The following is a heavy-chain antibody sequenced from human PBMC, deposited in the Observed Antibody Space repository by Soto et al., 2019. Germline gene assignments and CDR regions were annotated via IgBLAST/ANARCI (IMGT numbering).Heavy chain of an antibody. CDR2: IYYSGNT. D-gene: IGHD3-10*01. V-gene: IGHV4-31*03. Sequence: QVQLQESGPGLVKPSQTLSLTCTVSGGSISSGTYSWSWIRQHPGKGLEWIGYIYYSGNTIYNPSLKSRVTMSIDTSKSQFSLKLTSVTAADTAVYYCAGGGYGSGSYKWFDPWGQGTLVTVSS. CDR3: AGGGYGSGSYKWFDP. J-gene: IGHJ5*02. CDR1: GGSISSGTYS.